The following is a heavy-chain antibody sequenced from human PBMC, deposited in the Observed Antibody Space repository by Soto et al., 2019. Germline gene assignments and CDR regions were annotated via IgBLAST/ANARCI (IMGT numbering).Heavy chain of an antibody. Sequence: EVQLVESGGGLVKPGGSLRLSCAASGFPFKNAWMSWVRQAPGEGLEWVARIKSDTDGGTTDYAAPVEGRFTISRDDSKNTLSLQMNNLRAEDTAVYYCTTSDYICENFRYRCAYWGQGALVTVSA. J-gene: IGHJ4*02. CDR2: IKSDTDGGTT. CDR3: TTSDYICENFRYRCAY. CDR1: GFPFKNAW. D-gene: IGHD3-16*02. V-gene: IGHV3-15*01.